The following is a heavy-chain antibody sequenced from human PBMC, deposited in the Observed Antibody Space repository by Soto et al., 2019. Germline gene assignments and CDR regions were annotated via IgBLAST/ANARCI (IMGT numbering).Heavy chain of an antibody. CDR3: AKGRDSTLLRWQYFDN. V-gene: IGHV3-30*18. Sequence: GGSLRLSCAVSGFTFSLFGMHWVRQAPGKGLEWVAFISYEGRNKYYADSVKGRFTISRDNSKNTLSLQMDSLRPEDTAVYYCAKGRDSTLLRWQYFDNWGQGTQVTVSS. CDR1: GFTFSLFG. CDR2: ISYEGRNK. J-gene: IGHJ4*02. D-gene: IGHD4-17*01.